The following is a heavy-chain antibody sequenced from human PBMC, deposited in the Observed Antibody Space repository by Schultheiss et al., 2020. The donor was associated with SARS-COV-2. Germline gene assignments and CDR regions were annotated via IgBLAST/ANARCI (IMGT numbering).Heavy chain of an antibody. CDR3: ARALAVTTGAPDFDI. V-gene: IGHV4-34*01. CDR2: INHSGST. CDR1: GGSFSGYY. D-gene: IGHD4-17*01. Sequence: SQTLSLTCAVYGGSFSGYYWSWIRQPPGKGLEWIGEINHSGSTNYNPSLKSRVTISVDTSKNQFSLKLSSVTAADTAVYYCARALAVTTGAPDFDIWGQGTMVTVSS. J-gene: IGHJ3*02.